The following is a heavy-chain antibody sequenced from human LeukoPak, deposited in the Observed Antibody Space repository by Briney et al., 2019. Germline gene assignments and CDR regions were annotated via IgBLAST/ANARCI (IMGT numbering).Heavy chain of an antibody. V-gene: IGHV1-18*01. CDR1: GYTFTGYG. D-gene: IGHD6-19*01. CDR2: ISAYNGNT. CDR3: AREGEHSSGWYSYYYGMDV. J-gene: IGHJ6*02. Sequence: ASVKVSCKASGYTFTGYGISWVRPAPGQGLEWMGWISAYNGNTNYAQKLQGRVTMTTDTPTSTAYMELRSLRSDDTAVYYCAREGEHSSGWYSYYYGMDVWGQGTTVTVSS.